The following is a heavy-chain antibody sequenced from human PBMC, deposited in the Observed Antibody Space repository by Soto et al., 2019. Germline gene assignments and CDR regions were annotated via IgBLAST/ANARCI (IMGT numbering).Heavy chain of an antibody. V-gene: IGHV3-21*01. CDR2: ISSSSSYI. D-gene: IGHD3-3*01. Sequence: PGGSLRLSCAASGFTFSSYSMNWVRQAPGKGLEWVSSISSSSSYIYYADSVKGRFTISRGNAKNSLYLQMNSLRAEDTAVYYCARDLSPEYYDPGPYAPNNAFDIWGQGTMVTVSS. J-gene: IGHJ3*02. CDR1: GFTFSSYS. CDR3: ARDLSPEYYDPGPYAPNNAFDI.